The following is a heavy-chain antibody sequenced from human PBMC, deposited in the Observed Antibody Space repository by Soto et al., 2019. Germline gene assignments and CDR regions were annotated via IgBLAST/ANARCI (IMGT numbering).Heavy chain of an antibody. V-gene: IGHV3-64D*08. CDR1: GFTFSGSA. CDR3: VKDHYNGNDYFLMDV. Sequence: PGGSLRLSCAASGFTFSGSAMHWVRQASGKGLEYVSAIRDNGGYTYYADSVKGRFVISRDNSRNTLYLHMNSLTSDDTAVYYCVKDHYNGNDYFLMDVWGQGTTVTVSS. J-gene: IGHJ6*02. D-gene: IGHD5-12*01. CDR2: IRDNGGYT.